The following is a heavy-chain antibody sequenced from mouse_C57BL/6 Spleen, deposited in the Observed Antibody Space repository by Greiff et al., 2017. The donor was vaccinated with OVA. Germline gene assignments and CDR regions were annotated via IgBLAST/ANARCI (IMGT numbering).Heavy chain of an antibody. Sequence: QVQLKQSGAELVMPGASVKLSCKASGYTFTSYWMHWVKQRPGQGLEWIGEIDPSDSYTNYNQKFKGKSTLTVDKSSSTAYMQLSSLTSEDSAVYYCARSGNWDGSMDYWGQGTSVTVSS. J-gene: IGHJ4*01. CDR2: IDPSDSYT. CDR3: ARSGNWDGSMDY. CDR1: GYTFTSYW. V-gene: IGHV1-69*01. D-gene: IGHD4-1*01.